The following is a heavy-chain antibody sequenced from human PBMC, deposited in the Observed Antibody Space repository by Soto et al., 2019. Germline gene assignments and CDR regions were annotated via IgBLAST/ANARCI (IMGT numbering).Heavy chain of an antibody. J-gene: IGHJ4*02. D-gene: IGHD2-15*01. CDR1: GFAFNTYA. Sequence: QVQLVESGGGVVQPGRSLRLSCAASGFAFNTYAMHWVRQAPGKGLEWVAVIWDDGSNEDYVHSVKGRFTISRDNTKKMVNLQMNSLRTEDTAVYYCARVAYCRGGSCYPDYWGQGTLVTVSP. CDR2: IWDDGSNE. V-gene: IGHV3-33*01. CDR3: ARVAYCRGGSCYPDY.